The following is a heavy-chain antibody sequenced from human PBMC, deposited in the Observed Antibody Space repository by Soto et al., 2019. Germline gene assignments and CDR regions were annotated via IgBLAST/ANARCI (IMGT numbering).Heavy chain of an antibody. J-gene: IGHJ4*01. Sequence: QVHLVQSGAEVKKSGASVKVSCEASGYSFTAYCVHWVRQAPGQGLEWMRWINPNSGGTNYAQRFQGRVAMTTDTSTNTAYMELNSLKSDDTALYFCARSSGTYSDFDYWGQGTQVTVSS. V-gene: IGHV1-2*02. CDR3: ARSSGTYSDFDY. CDR2: INPNSGGT. D-gene: IGHD1-26*01. CDR1: GYSFTAYC.